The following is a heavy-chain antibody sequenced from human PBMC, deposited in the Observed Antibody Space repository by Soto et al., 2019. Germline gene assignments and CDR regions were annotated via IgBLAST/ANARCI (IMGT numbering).Heavy chain of an antibody. CDR3: AKDFVPCSGSYYNY. D-gene: IGHD3-22*01. CDR2: INPNSGGA. J-gene: IGHJ4*02. Sequence: ASVKVSCNASGYTFTGYYMHWVRQAPGQGLEWMGWINPNSGGAKYARKFQCRATMTTDTSISRVNMRLCGLRSDDTAVYYCAKDFVPCSGSYYNYWGQGTLVTVSS. CDR1: GYTFTGYY. V-gene: IGHV1-2*02.